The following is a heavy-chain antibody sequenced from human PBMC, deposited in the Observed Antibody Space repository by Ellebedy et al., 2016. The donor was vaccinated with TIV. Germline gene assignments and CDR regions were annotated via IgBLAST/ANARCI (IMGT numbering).Heavy chain of an antibody. Sequence: GESLKISCAASGFTFSDHAMSWVRQTPGKGLQWVSGIAQTGAQKQTADSVKGRFTVSRDNAKNTLYLQMNNLRDEDTAVYYCAKDRGGLVDTGTLTDWGQGTLVTVSS. CDR2: IAQTGAQK. CDR3: AKDRGGLVDTGTLTD. D-gene: IGHD5-18*01. V-gene: IGHV3-23*01. CDR1: GFTFSDHA. J-gene: IGHJ4*02.